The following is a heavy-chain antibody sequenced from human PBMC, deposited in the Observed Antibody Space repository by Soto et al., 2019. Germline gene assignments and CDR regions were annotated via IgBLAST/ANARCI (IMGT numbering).Heavy chain of an antibody. CDR3: AKQGIAAAGPRDGFDF. CDR1: SHE. CDR2: IYSGGST. D-gene: IGHD6-13*01. Sequence: SHEVGGVFKETRKGLEWVSVIYSGGSTYYADSVKGRFTISRDNSKNTLYLQMNSLRAEDTAVYYCAKQGIAAAGPRDGFDFWGQGTLVTVSS. V-gene: IGHV3-53*01. J-gene: IGHJ4*02.